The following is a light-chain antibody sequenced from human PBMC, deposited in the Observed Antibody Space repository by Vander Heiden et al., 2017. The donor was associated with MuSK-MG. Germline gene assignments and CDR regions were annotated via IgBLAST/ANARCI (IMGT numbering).Light chain of an antibody. V-gene: IGKV1-39*01. J-gene: IGKJ3*01. Sequence: DIHLTHSPSSLSASVGDRVTITCRASQSISSYLNWYQQKPGKAPKLLIYAASSLQSGVPSRFSGSGSGTDFTLTISSLQPEDFATYYCQQSDSTPFTFGHGTKVDIK. CDR2: AAS. CDR1: QSISSY. CDR3: QQSDSTPFT.